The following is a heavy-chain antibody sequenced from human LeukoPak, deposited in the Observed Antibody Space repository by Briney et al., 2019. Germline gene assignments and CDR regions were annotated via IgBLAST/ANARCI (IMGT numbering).Heavy chain of an antibody. J-gene: IGHJ3*02. V-gene: IGHV4-39*07. D-gene: IGHD6-13*01. CDR3: ARTRAAGTVYDAFDI. Sequence: PSETLSLTCTVSGGSISSSNYYWGWIRQPPGEGLEWIGSIYYSGSTNYNPSLKSRVTISVDTSKNQFSLKLSSVTAADTAVYYCARTRAAGTVYDAFDIWGQGTMVTVSS. CDR2: IYYSGST. CDR1: GGSISSSNYY.